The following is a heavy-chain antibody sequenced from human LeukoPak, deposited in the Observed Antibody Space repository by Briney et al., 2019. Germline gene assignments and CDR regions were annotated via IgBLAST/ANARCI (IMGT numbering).Heavy chain of an antibody. CDR2: INHSGST. D-gene: IGHD5-18*01. J-gene: IGHJ4*02. V-gene: IGHV4-34*01. Sequence: SETLSLTRAVYGGSFSGYYWSWIRQPPGKGLEWIGEINHSGSTNYNPSLKSRVTISVDTSKNQFSLKLSSVTAADTAVYYCARYSYDHYFDYWGQGTLVTVSS. CDR3: ARYSYDHYFDY. CDR1: GGSFSGYY.